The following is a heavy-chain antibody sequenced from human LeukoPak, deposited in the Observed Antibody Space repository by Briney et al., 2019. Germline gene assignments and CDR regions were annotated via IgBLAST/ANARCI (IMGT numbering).Heavy chain of an antibody. CDR1: GFTFSSYS. Sequence: SGGSLRLSSAASGFTFSSYSMNWVRQAPGKGLEWVSSISSSSSYIYYADSVKGRFTISRDNAKNSLYLQMNSLRAEDTAVYYCAKGYSSGPDAFDIWGQGAMVTVSS. J-gene: IGHJ3*02. V-gene: IGHV3-21*01. D-gene: IGHD6-25*01. CDR3: AKGYSSGPDAFDI. CDR2: ISSSSSYI.